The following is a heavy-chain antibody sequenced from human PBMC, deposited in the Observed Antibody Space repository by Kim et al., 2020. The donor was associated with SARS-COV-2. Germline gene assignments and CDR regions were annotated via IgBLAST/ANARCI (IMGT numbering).Heavy chain of an antibody. V-gene: IGHV1-3*01. J-gene: IGHJ4*02. CDR3: ARLFRAAAGDDY. Sequence: SQKFQGRVTITSDTSASTAYMDLSSLRSEDTVVYYCARLFRAAAGDDYWGQGTLVTVSS. D-gene: IGHD6-13*01.